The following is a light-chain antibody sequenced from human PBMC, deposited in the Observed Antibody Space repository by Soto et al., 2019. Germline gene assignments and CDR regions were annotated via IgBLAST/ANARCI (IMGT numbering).Light chain of an antibody. CDR2: GAS. V-gene: IGKV3-20*01. CDR1: QTLSSNS. J-gene: IGKJ4*01. Sequence: IGLTQSPGPLSLSPGERASLSCRASQTLSSNSLAWYQQRPGQTPRVLDYGASNRATGIPDKFSGSGSGPDFTLTINRLEPGDFAVYYCQQYESSPITSGGGTKVDI. CDR3: QQYESSPIT.